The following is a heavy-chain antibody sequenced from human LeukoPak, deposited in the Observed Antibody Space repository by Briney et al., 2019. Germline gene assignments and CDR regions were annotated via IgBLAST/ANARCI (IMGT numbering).Heavy chain of an antibody. CDR2: ISSSSTI. CDR1: GFTFSSYS. V-gene: IGHV3-48*04. J-gene: IGHJ6*03. Sequence: PGGSLRLSCAASGFTFSSYSMNWVRQVPGKGLEWVSYISSSSTIYYADSVKGRFTISRDNAKNSLYLQMNSLRAEDTAVYYCARFEDYYYYMDVWGKGTTVTVSS. CDR3: ARFEDYYYYMDV. D-gene: IGHD3-9*01.